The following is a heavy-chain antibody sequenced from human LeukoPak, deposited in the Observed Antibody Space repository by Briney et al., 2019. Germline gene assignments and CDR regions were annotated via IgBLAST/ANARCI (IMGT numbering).Heavy chain of an antibody. Sequence: SGATLVNPSQTLTLTCTFSGFSFSTSGVGVGWIRQPQGKALEWLALIYWVDDKRYSPSLRGRLTNTKDTSKNQLVLTMTNMDPVDTATYYCAHRPLHAFDIWGQGTMVTVSS. CDR3: AHRPLHAFDI. CDR1: GFSFSTSGVG. V-gene: IGHV2-5*02. J-gene: IGHJ3*02. CDR2: IYWVDDK.